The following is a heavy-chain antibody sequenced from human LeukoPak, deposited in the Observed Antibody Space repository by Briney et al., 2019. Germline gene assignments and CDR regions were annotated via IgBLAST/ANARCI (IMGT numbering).Heavy chain of an antibody. D-gene: IGHD5-24*01. Sequence: GASVKVSCKASGGTFSSYGISWVRQAPGQGLEWMGGIIPIFGTANYAQKFQGRVTITADKSTSTAYMEVSSLRSEDTAVYYCAKTPVGMVTLDYWGQGTLVTVSS. V-gene: IGHV1-69*06. CDR1: GGTFSSYG. CDR3: AKTPVGMVTLDY. CDR2: IIPIFGTA. J-gene: IGHJ4*02.